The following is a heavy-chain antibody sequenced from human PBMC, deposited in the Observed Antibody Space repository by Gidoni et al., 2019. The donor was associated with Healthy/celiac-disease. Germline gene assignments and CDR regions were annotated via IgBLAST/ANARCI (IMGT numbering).Heavy chain of an antibody. CDR1: AFTCSSYA. CDR2: ISGSGGST. J-gene: IGHJ4*02. CDR3: AKDEKPGYSYGTHFDY. V-gene: IGHV3-23*01. D-gene: IGHD5-18*01. Sequence: EVHLLASGWGLVQPGGSLRLSCSASAFTCSSYAMSWVRQAPGKGLEWVSAISGSGGSTYYADSVKGRFTISRDNSKNTLYLQMNSVRAEDTAVDYCAKDEKPGYSYGTHFDYWGQGTLVTVSS.